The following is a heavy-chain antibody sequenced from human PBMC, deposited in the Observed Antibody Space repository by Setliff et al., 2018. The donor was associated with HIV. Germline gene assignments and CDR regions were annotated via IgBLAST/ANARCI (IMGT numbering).Heavy chain of an antibody. CDR2: IIPMFDAP. V-gene: IGHV1-69*13. CDR1: GGTFSSYA. J-gene: IGHJ3*01. D-gene: IGHD6-13*01. Sequence: SVKVSCKTSGGTFSSYAISWVRQAPGQGLEWMGGIIPMFDAPNYAQKFQGRVTITADESTSTAYMELSSLRSEDSAVYFCARPIRAAAGNDAFHVWGQGTMVTVAS. CDR3: ARPIRAAAGNDAFHV.